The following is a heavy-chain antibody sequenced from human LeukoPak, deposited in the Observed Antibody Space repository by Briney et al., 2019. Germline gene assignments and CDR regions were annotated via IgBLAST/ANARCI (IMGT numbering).Heavy chain of an antibody. Sequence: SETLSLTCAVYGGSFSGHFWSWIRQPPGKGLEWIGEINHSGSTNYNPSLKSRATISLDTSKNQFSLHLTSVTAADTAVYYCARQLAGLAPPGFIDSWGQGTLVTVSS. V-gene: IGHV4-34*01. CDR3: ARQLAGLAPPGFIDS. CDR1: GGSFSGHF. D-gene: IGHD3-3*02. J-gene: IGHJ4*02. CDR2: INHSGST.